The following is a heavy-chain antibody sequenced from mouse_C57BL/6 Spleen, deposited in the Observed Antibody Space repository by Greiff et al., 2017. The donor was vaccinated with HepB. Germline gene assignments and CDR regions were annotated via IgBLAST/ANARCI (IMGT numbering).Heavy chain of an antibody. CDR2: ISSGGDYT. Sequence: EVMLVESGEGLVKPGGSLKLSCAASGFTFSSYAMSWVRQTPEKRLEWVAYISSGGDYTYYADTVKGRFTISRDNARNTLYLQMSSLKSEDPAMYYCTRETYGSSYGAMDYWGQGTSVTVSS. CDR1: GFTFSSYA. J-gene: IGHJ4*01. V-gene: IGHV5-9-1*02. CDR3: TRETYGSSYGAMDY. D-gene: IGHD1-1*01.